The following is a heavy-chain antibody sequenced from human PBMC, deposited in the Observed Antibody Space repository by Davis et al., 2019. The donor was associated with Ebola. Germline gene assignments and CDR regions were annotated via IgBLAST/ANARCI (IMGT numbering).Heavy chain of an antibody. D-gene: IGHD3-22*01. Sequence: GESLKISCAASGFPVSSNSMSWVRQAPGKGLEWVSLIYSGGSTYYADSVKSRFTISRDNSKNTLYLQMNSLRAEDTAVYYCAREGYYERYGMDVWGQGTTVTVSS. V-gene: IGHV3-53*01. CDR3: AREGYYERYGMDV. CDR1: GFPVSSNS. J-gene: IGHJ6*02. CDR2: IYSGGST.